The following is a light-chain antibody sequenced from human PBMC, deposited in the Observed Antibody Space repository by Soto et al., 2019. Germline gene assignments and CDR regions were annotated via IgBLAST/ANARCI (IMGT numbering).Light chain of an antibody. CDR1: QSVSSNF. J-gene: IGKJ5*01. Sequence: ENVLTQSPGTLSLSPGESATLSCRASQSVSSNFLAWYQQKPGQAPRLLIYGASNRATGIPDRFSGSGSGTDFTLTISRLEPEDFAVYYCQQRSNWPSITFGQGTRLEIK. CDR2: GAS. V-gene: IGKV3D-20*02. CDR3: QQRSNWPSIT.